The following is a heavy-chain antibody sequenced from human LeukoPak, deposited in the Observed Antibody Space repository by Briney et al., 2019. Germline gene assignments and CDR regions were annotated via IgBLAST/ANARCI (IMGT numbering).Heavy chain of an antibody. V-gene: IGHV4-38-2*02. CDR2: IYHSGST. CDR1: GYSISSVYY. CDR3: AREFRRKPAAISSKYNWFDP. D-gene: IGHD2-2*01. J-gene: IGHJ5*02. Sequence: SETLSLTCAVSGYSISSVYYWGWIRQPPGKGLEWIGSIYHSGSTYYNPSLKSRVTISVDTSKNQFSLKLSSVTAADTAVYYCAREFRRKPAAISSKYNWFDPWGQGTLVTVSS.